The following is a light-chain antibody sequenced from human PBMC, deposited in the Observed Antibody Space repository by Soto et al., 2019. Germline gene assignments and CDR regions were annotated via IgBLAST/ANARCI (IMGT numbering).Light chain of an antibody. CDR2: RAS. V-gene: IGKV1-39*01. CDR3: QQSYSTPFT. CDR1: QSISTY. Sequence: DIQMTQSPSSLSASVGDRVTITCRASQSISTYFIWYQQKPGKAPKLLIYRASSLQSGVPSRFSGSGSGTDFTLTVNSLQPEDFGTYYCQQSYSTPFTFGPGTKVDIK. J-gene: IGKJ3*01.